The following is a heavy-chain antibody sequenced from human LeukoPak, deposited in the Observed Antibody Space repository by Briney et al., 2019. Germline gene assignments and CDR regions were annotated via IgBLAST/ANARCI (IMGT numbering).Heavy chain of an antibody. CDR3: AGDSSGYPADY. Sequence: GGSLRLSCAASGFTFSSYSMAWVRQAPGKGLEWVSYISIRSSTIYYADSVKGRFTISRDNAKNSLYVQMNSLRAENTAVYYCAGDSSGYPADYWGQGTLVTVSS. D-gene: IGHD3-22*01. V-gene: IGHV3-48*01. J-gene: IGHJ4*02. CDR2: ISIRSSTI. CDR1: GFTFSSYS.